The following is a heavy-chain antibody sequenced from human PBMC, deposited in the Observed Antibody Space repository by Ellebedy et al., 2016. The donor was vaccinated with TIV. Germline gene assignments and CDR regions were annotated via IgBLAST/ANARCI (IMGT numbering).Heavy chain of an antibody. V-gene: IGHV3-43*01. Sequence: GGSLRLSCAASGFTFADYTMHWVRQAPGKGLEWVSLISWDGGSTYYADSVKGRFTISRDNSKNSLYLQMNSLRTEDTALYYCATAGGYWGQGTLVTVSS. CDR1: GFTFADYT. CDR2: ISWDGGST. CDR3: ATAGGY. D-gene: IGHD3-10*01. J-gene: IGHJ4*02.